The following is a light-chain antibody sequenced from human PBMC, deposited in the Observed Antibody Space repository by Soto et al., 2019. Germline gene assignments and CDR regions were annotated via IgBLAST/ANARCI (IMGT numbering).Light chain of an antibody. CDR3: QYYSTSPVT. CDR2: GAS. CDR1: QSVDSNY. J-gene: IGKJ5*01. V-gene: IGKV3D-20*01. Sequence: EVVLTQSPASLSLSPGDRATLSCGASQSVDSNYLAWYQQRPGLAPRLLIYGASRRATGIPDRFSGSGSGADFTLTINRLEPEDFAVYYCQYYSTSPVTFGQGTRLEI.